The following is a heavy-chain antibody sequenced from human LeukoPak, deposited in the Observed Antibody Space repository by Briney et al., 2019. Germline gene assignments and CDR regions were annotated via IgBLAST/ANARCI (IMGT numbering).Heavy chain of an antibody. CDR3: ARSLRLPYYYSLDV. V-gene: IGHV1-2*02. CDR1: PYTFTAYY. CDR2: INPNSGGT. D-gene: IGHD6-25*01. J-gene: IGHJ6*03. Sequence: GASVKVSCKASPYTFTAYYTHWVPQAPGQGLEWMGWINPNSGGTNYAQKFQGRVTITRDTSISTAYMELSRLRYDDTPVYYSARSLRLPYYYSLDVWGKGTTVTVSS.